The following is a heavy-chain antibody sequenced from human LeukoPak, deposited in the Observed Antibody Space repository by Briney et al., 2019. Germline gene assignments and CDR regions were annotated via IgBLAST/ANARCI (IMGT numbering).Heavy chain of an antibody. J-gene: IGHJ6*03. CDR1: GYTFTGYY. V-gene: IGHV1-2*02. Sequence: ASVKVSCKASGYTFTGYYMHWVRQAPGQGLEWMGWINPNSGGTNYAQKCQGRVTMTRDTSISTAYMELSRLRSDDTAVYYCARGLEYSLGYYYYYMDVWGKGTTVTVSS. D-gene: IGHD2/OR15-2a*01. CDR2: INPNSGGT. CDR3: ARGLEYSLGYYYYYMDV.